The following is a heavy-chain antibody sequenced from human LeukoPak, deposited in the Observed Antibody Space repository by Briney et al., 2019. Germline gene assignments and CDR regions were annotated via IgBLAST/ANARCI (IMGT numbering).Heavy chain of an antibody. Sequence: GGSLRLSCAASGFTLSSYAMSWVRQAPGKGLEWVSYISSSSFTIHYADSVKGRFTISRDNAKNSLYLQMNSLRAEDTAVYYCAKALPGYSSGWYTAYAFDIWRQGTMVTVSS. D-gene: IGHD6-19*01. J-gene: IGHJ3*02. V-gene: IGHV3-48*01. CDR3: AKALPGYSSGWYTAYAFDI. CDR2: ISSSSFTI. CDR1: GFTLSSYA.